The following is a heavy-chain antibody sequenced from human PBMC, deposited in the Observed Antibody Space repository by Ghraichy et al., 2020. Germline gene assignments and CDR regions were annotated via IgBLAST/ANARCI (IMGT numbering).Heavy chain of an antibody. CDR1: GDSVSSNSAA. CDR3: AGVGDSSGWRTWFDP. V-gene: IGHV6-1*01. Sequence: SQTLSLTCAISGDSVSSNSAAWNWIRQSPSRGLEWLGRTYYRSKWYNDYAISVKSRITINPDTSKNQFSLQLNSVTPEDTAVYYCAGVGDSSGWRTWFDPWGQGTLVTVSS. CDR2: TYYRSKWYN. J-gene: IGHJ5*02. D-gene: IGHD6-19*01.